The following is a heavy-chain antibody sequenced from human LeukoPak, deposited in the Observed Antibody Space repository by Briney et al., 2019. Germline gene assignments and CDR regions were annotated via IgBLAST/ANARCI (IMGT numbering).Heavy chain of an antibody. D-gene: IGHD3-22*01. J-gene: IGHJ4*02. CDR3: ARERAYYYDSSGYSPPGY. V-gene: IGHV3-33*01. Sequence: GGSLRLSCAASGFTFSSYGMHWVRQAPGKGLEWVAVIWYDGSNKYYADSVKGRFTTSRDNSKDTLYLQMNSLRAEDTAVYYCARERAYYYDSSGYSPPGYWGQGTLVTVSS. CDR1: GFTFSSYG. CDR2: IWYDGSNK.